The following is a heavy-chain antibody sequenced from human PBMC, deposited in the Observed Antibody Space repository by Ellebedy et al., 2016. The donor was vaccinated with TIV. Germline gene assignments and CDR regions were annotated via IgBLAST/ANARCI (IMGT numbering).Heavy chain of an antibody. Sequence: SETLSLXCTVSGGSISSYYWSWIRQPPGKGLEWIGEINHSGSTNYNPSLKSRVTISVDTSKNQFSLKLSSVTAADTAVYYCAAPRRLYGGNRSGLDYWGQGTLVTVSS. D-gene: IGHD4-23*01. J-gene: IGHJ4*02. CDR1: GGSISSYY. CDR3: AAPRRLYGGNRSGLDY. V-gene: IGHV4-34*01. CDR2: INHSGST.